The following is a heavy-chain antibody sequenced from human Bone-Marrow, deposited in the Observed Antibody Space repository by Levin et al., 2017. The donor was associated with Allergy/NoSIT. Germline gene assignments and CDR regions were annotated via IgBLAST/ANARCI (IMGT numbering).Heavy chain of an antibody. D-gene: IGHD6-13*01. CDR2: ISSSSSTI. J-gene: IGHJ2*01. CDR1: GFTFSSYS. CDR3: ARVEGSSWYAGYWYFDL. Sequence: GASVKVSCAASGFTFSSYSMNWVRQAPGKGLEWVSYISSSSSTIYYADSVKGRFTISRDNAKNSLYLHMNSLRAEDTAVYYCARVEGSSWYAGYWYFDLWGRGTLVTVSS. V-gene: IGHV3-48*01.